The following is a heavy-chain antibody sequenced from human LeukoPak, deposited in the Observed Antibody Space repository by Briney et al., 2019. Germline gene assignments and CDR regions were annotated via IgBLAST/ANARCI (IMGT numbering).Heavy chain of an antibody. J-gene: IGHJ6*02. V-gene: IGHV5-51*01. CDR3: ARRGVSPNPYGMDV. CDR2: IFPGDSDT. CDR1: GFSFTTYW. Sequence: GESLKISCKGSGFSFTTYWIAWVRQLPGKGLELMGIIFPGDSDTRYSPSFQGQVTISADKSISTAYLQWTSLKASDTAIYYCARRGVSPNPYGMDVWGQGTTVTVSS. D-gene: IGHD2-8*01.